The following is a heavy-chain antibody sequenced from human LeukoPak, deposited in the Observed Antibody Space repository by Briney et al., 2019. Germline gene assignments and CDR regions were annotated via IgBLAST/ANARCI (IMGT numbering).Heavy chain of an antibody. J-gene: IGHJ4*02. D-gene: IGHD3-22*01. Sequence: GRSLRLSCAASGFTFSSYGMHWVRQAPGKGLEWVAVIWYDGSNKYYADSVKGRFTVSRDNSKNTLYLQMNSLRAEDTAVYYCARSYYYDSSHTVDYWGQGTLVTVSS. V-gene: IGHV3-33*01. CDR3: ARSYYYDSSHTVDY. CDR2: IWYDGSNK. CDR1: GFTFSSYG.